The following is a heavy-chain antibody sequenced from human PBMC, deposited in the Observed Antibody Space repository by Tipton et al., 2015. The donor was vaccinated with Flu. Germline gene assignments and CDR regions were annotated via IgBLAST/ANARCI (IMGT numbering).Heavy chain of an antibody. J-gene: IGHJ5*02. CDR3: ARGRDDFWSGYSPFDP. V-gene: IGHV4-38-2*02. Sequence: TLSLTCTVSGYSISSGYYWGWIRQPPGKGLEWIGSIYHNGGTYYNPSLKSRVAISEDTSNNQFSLKLNSVTAADTAIYYCARGRDDFWSGYSPFDPWGQGTLVAVSS. CDR1: GYSISSGYY. D-gene: IGHD3-3*01. CDR2: IYHNGGT.